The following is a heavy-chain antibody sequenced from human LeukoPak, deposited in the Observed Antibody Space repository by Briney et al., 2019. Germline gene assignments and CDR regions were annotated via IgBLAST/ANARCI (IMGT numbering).Heavy chain of an antibody. CDR2: IYHSGST. V-gene: IGHV4-39*07. CDR3: ARASGGYYINRFDY. J-gene: IGHJ4*02. D-gene: IGHD3-10*01. CDR1: GGSISSSSYY. Sequence: PSETLSLTCTVSGGSISSSSYYWGWIRQPPGKGLEWIGNIYHSGSTYYNPSLKSRVTISVDTSKNQFSLNLSSVTAADTAVYYCARASGGYYINRFDYWGQGTHVTVSS.